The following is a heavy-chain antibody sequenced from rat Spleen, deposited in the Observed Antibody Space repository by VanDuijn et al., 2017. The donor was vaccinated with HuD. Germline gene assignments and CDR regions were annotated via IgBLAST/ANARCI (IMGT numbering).Heavy chain of an antibody. D-gene: IGHD1-12*03. V-gene: IGHV5-7*01. J-gene: IGHJ2*01. Sequence: EVQLVESGGGLVQPGRSLKLSCAASGFTFSDYYMAWVRQAPTKGLEWVTTISSDGGRNFYRDSVKGRFTISRDNAKSSLYLQMDSLRSEDTATYYCARQMDYYDGYYHSWFAYWGQGVMVTVSS. CDR2: ISSDGGRN. CDR3: ARQMDYYDGYYHSWFAY. CDR1: GFTFSDYY.